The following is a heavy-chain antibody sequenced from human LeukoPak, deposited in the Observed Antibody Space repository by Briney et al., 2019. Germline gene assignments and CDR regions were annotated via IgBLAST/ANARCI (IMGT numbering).Heavy chain of an antibody. CDR3: ARGLVGATPDY. CDR2: INHSGST. V-gene: IGHV4-34*01. D-gene: IGHD1-26*01. J-gene: IGHJ4*02. CDR1: GGSFSGYY. Sequence: SETLSLTCAVYGGSFSGYYWSWIRQPPGKGLEWIGEINHSGSTNYNPSLKGRVTISVDTSKNQFSLKLSSVTAADTAVYYCARGLVGATPDYWGQGTLVTVSS.